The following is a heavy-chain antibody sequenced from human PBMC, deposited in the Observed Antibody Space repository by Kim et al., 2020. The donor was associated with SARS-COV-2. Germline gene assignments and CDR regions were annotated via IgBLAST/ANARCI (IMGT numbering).Heavy chain of an antibody. CDR2: ISAYNGNT. D-gene: IGHD3-10*01. CDR1: GYTFTSYG. J-gene: IGHJ3*02. CDR3: ARLLLWFGEGGDDVAFDI. V-gene: IGHV1-18*01. Sequence: ASVKVSCKASGYTFTSYGISWVRQAPGQGLEWMGWISAYNGNTNYAQKLQGRVTMTTDTSTSTAYMELRSLRSDDTAVYYCARLLLWFGEGGDDVAFDIWGQGTMVTVSS.